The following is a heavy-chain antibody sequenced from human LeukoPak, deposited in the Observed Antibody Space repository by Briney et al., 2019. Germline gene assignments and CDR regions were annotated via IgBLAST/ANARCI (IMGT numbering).Heavy chain of an antibody. D-gene: IGHD3-22*01. CDR2: ISGSGGST. V-gene: IGHV3-23*01. CDR1: GFTFSSYA. Sequence: GGSLRLSCAASGFTFSSYAMSWVRQAPGKGLEWVSAISGSGGSTYYADSVKGRFTISRDNSKNTLYLQMKSLRAEDTAVYYCAGYYDSSGYYLPYYYYGMDVWGQGTTVTVSS. J-gene: IGHJ6*02. CDR3: AGYYDSSGYYLPYYYYGMDV.